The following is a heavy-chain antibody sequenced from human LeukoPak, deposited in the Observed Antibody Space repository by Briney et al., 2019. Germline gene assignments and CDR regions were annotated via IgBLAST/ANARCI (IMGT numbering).Heavy chain of an antibody. V-gene: IGHV3-64D*09. Sequence: GGSLRLPCSASGFTFSSYAMHWVRQAPGKGLEYVSAISSNGGSTYYAGSVKGRFTISRDNSKNTLYLQMSSLRAEDTAVYYCVKLPDYGETWDYWGQGTLVTVSS. CDR2: ISSNGGST. CDR3: VKLPDYGETWDY. D-gene: IGHD4-17*01. J-gene: IGHJ4*02. CDR1: GFTFSSYA.